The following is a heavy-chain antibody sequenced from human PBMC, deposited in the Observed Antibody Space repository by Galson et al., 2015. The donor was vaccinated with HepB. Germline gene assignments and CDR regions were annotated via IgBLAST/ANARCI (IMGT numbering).Heavy chain of an antibody. CDR1: GFTFGDYA. CDR2: IRSKAYGGTT. V-gene: IGHV3-49*03. CDR3: TRAVSGSELWSEFDY. J-gene: IGHJ4*02. Sequence: SLRLSCAASGFTFGDYAMSWFRQAPGKGLEWVGFIRSKAYGGTTEYAASVKGRFTISRDDSKSIAYLQMNSLKTGDTAVYYCTRAVSGSELWSEFDYWGQGTLVTVSS. D-gene: IGHD5-18*01.